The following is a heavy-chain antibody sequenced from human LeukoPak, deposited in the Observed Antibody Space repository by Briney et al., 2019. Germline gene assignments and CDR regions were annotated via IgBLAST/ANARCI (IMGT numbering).Heavy chain of an antibody. CDR3: AKDPLEYSSGWYNWFDP. J-gene: IGHJ5*02. D-gene: IGHD6-19*01. CDR2: ISYDGSNK. CDR1: GFTFSSYG. Sequence: PGRSLRLSCAASGFTFSSYGMHWVRQAPGKGLEGVAVISYDGSNKYYADSVKGRFTISRDNSKNTLYLQMNSLRAEDTAVYYCAKDPLEYSSGWYNWFDPWGQGTLVTVSS. V-gene: IGHV3-30*18.